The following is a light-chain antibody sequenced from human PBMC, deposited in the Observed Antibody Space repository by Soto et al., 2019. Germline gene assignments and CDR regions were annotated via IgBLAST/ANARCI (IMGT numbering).Light chain of an antibody. J-gene: IGLJ1*01. CDR2: EVT. V-gene: IGLV2-14*01. CDR3: NSYTSASFYV. Sequence: QSVLTQPASVSGSPGQSITISCTGSTSDVGAYNYVSWYKHHPGQAPQLLIYEVTSRASGVSHRFSGSKSGNTASLTISGLQAEDEAEYYCNSYTSASFYVFGTGTKGTVL. CDR1: TSDVGAYNY.